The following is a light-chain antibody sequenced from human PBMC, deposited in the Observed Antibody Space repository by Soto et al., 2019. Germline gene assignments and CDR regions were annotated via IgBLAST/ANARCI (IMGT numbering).Light chain of an antibody. J-gene: IGKJ1*01. CDR3: QQYGSSPRT. CDR1: QSVSRY. Sequence: IVLTQSPATLSLSPWERATLSCRASQSVSRYLAWYQQKPGQAPRLLIYGASSRATGIPDRFSGSGSGTDFTLTISRLEPEDFAVYYCQQYGSSPRTFGQGTKVDIK. V-gene: IGKV3-20*01. CDR2: GAS.